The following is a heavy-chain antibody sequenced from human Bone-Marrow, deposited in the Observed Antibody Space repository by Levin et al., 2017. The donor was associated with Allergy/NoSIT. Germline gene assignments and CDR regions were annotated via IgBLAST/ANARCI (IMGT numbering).Heavy chain of an antibody. D-gene: IGHD3-10*01. J-gene: IGHJ3*02. V-gene: IGHV3-74*01. Sequence: SCAASGFTISGFWMNWVRQAPGKGLVWVSRINSDGTSTSYADSVKGRFTVSRDNAKNTLYLQMNSLRAEDTSVYYCAILGGITPRAGDGFDIWGQGAMVTVSS. CDR2: INSDGTST. CDR3: AILGGITPRAGDGFDI. CDR1: GFTISGFW.